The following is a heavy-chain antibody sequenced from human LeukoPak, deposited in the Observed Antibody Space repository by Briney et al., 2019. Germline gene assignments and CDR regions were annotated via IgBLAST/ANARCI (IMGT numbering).Heavy chain of an antibody. Sequence: GGSLRLSCAASGFTFSSYAMSWVRQAPGKGLEWVSSISGSAGSTYYAGSVKGRFTISRDNSKNTLYLQMNSLRAEDTAVYFCAKTVSGSHSYQGGDYWGQGTLVTVST. V-gene: IGHV3-23*01. CDR3: AKTVSGSHSYQGGDY. CDR1: GFTFSSYA. CDR2: ISGSAGST. J-gene: IGHJ4*02. D-gene: IGHD3-16*02.